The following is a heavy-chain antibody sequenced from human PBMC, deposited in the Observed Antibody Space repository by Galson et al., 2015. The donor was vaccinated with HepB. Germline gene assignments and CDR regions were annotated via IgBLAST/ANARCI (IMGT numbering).Heavy chain of an antibody. D-gene: IGHD3-9*01. CDR2: INAGNGNT. J-gene: IGHJ3*02. V-gene: IGHV1-3*01. Sequence: SVKVSCKASGYTFISYAMHWVRQAPGQRLEWMGWINAGNGNTKYSQKFQGRVTITRDTSASTAYMELSSLRSEDTAVYYCARPSRRYFDWGAFDIWGQGTMVTVSS. CDR1: GYTFISYA. CDR3: ARPSRRYFDWGAFDI.